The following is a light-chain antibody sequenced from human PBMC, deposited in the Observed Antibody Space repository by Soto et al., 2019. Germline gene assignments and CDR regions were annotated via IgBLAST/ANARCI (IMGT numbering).Light chain of an antibody. CDR1: QSISSY. V-gene: IGKV1-39*01. CDR3: QQSYSTPRT. Sequence: DLQMTQSPSYLSASVGDRVTITCRASQSISSYLNWYQQKPGKAPKLLIYAASSLQSGVPSRFSSSGSGTDFTLTISSLQPEDFATYYCQQSYSTPRTFGQGTKVEIK. CDR2: AAS. J-gene: IGKJ1*01.